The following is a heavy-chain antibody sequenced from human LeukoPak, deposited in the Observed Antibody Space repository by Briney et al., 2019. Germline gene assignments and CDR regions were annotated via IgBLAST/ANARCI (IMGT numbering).Heavy chain of an antibody. D-gene: IGHD6-25*01. CDR2: INNNNNT. V-gene: IGHV3-23*05. Sequence: GGSLRLSCAASGFTVTSYAMSWVRQAPGEGLEWVAAINNNNNTYYEESLRGRFIISRYTSGNTLYLQMNNLRAGDTAIYYCAKDHPSSGWPAFESWGQGTLVTVSS. J-gene: IGHJ4*02. CDR1: GFTVTSYA. CDR3: AKDHPSSGWPAFES.